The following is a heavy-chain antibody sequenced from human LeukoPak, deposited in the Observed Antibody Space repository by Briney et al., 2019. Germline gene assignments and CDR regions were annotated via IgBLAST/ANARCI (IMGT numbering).Heavy chain of an antibody. V-gene: IGHV3-30*02. CDR2: IRFDGSTK. CDR3: ARDRPLYGGNSGY. D-gene: IGHD4-23*01. J-gene: IGHJ4*02. CDR1: RFTFSSYG. Sequence: PGGSLRLSCAASRFTFSSYGMHWVRLAPGKGLEWVAFIRFDGSTKYYADSVKGRYTISRDNSENTLYLQMNSLRAEDTAVYYCARDRPLYGGNSGYWGQGTLVTVSS.